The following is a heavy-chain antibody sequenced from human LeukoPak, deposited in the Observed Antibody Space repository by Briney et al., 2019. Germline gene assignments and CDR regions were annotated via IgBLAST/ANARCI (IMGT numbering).Heavy chain of an antibody. V-gene: IGHV3-23*01. CDR2: MSGSSDTT. J-gene: IGHJ4*02. D-gene: IGHD3-22*01. CDR3: AKVNYYDSTGYYLTYPFDY. Sequence: PGGSLRLSCATSGFTFSTCAMSWVRQAPGKGLEWVSAMSGSSDTTYYADSVKGRFTISRDNSKNTLYLQMNSLRAEDTAVYYCAKVNYYDSTGYYLTYPFDYWGQGTLVTVSS. CDR1: GFTFSTCA.